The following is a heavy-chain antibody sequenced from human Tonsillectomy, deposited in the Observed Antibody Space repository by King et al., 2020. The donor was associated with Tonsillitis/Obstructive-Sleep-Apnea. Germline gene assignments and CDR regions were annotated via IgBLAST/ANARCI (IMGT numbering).Heavy chain of an antibody. Sequence: VQLVESGGGLVQPGGSLRLSCAASGFTFSNYAMSWVRQAPGKGLEWVSTISGSGGSTYYADSVKGRFTISRDNSKNTLYLQMNSLRAEDTAVYYCAKVILPSSGGAGAFYYYYDMDIWGQGTTVTVSS. J-gene: IGHJ6*02. CDR3: AKVILPSSGGAGAFYYYYDMDI. CDR2: ISGSGGST. D-gene: IGHD3-10*01. V-gene: IGHV3-23*04. CDR1: GFTFSNYA.